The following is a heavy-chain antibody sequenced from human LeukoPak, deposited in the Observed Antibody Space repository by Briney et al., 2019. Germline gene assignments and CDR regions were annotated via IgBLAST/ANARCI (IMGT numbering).Heavy chain of an antibody. V-gene: IGHV1-69*05. CDR3: ARGRYYYYYYMDV. CDR2: IIPIFGTA. CDR1: GGTFSSYA. J-gene: IGHJ6*03. Sequence: ASVKVSCKASGGTFSSYAISWVRQAPGQGLEWMGGIIPIFGTANYAQKFQGRVTMTRDMSTSTVYMELSSLRSEDTAVYYCARGRYYYYYYMDVWGKGTTVTVSS.